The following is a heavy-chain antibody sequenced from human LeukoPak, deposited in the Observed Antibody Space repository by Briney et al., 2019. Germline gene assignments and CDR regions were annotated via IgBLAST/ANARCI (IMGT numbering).Heavy chain of an antibody. J-gene: IGHJ4*02. D-gene: IGHD3-22*01. V-gene: IGHV1-69*04. CDR2: IIPILGIA. CDR3: ARDYYDSSGYYLGFDY. CDR1: GGTFSSYA. Sequence: SVKVSCKASGGTFSSYAISWVRQAPGQGLEWMGRIIPILGIANYAQKFQGRVTITADKPTSTAYMELSSLRSEDTAVYYCARDYYDSSGYYLGFDYWGQGTLVTVSS.